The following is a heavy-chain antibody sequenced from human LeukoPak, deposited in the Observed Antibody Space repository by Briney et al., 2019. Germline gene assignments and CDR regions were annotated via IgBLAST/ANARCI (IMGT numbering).Heavy chain of an antibody. V-gene: IGHV1-18*01. Sequence: GASVKVSCKASGYTFTSYGISWVRQAPGQGLEWMGWISAYNGNTNYAQKLQGRVTMTTDTSTSTAYMELSSLRSEDTAVYYCASRYYYDSSGYPLDYWGQGTLVTVSS. CDR2: ISAYNGNT. CDR1: GYTFTSYG. D-gene: IGHD3-22*01. CDR3: ASRYYYDSSGYPLDY. J-gene: IGHJ4*02.